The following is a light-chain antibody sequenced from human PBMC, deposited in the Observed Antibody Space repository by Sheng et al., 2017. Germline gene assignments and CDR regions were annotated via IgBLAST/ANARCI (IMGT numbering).Light chain of an antibody. Sequence: EIVLTQSPATLSLSPGERATLSCRASQSVSSYLAWYQQKPGQAPRLLIYAASSRATGIPDRFSGSGSGTDFTLTINRLEPEDFAVYYCQQHAESPETFGQGTQVEVK. CDR1: QSVSSY. V-gene: IGKV3-20*01. J-gene: IGKJ1*01. CDR2: AAS. CDR3: QQHAESPET.